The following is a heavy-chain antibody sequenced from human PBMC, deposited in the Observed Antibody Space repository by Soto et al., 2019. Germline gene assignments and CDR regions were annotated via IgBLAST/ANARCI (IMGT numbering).Heavy chain of an antibody. D-gene: IGHD1-26*01. Sequence: EVQLVESGGTVVRPGGSLRLSCAASGFTFDEYGMTWVRQAPGKGLEWISDINWNGGSTGYADSVKDRFTISRDNAKNSLYLQMMSLRAEDTALYYCARDNRKSGRNTFGIWGQGKMVTVSS. CDR2: INWNGGST. J-gene: IGHJ3*02. V-gene: IGHV3-20*04. CDR1: GFTFDEYG. CDR3: ARDNRKSGRNTFGI.